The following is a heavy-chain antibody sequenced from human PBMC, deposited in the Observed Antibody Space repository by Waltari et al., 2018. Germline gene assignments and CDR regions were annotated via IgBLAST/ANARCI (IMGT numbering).Heavy chain of an antibody. CDR2: INHSGST. D-gene: IGHD3-3*01. V-gene: IGHV4-34*01. CDR1: GGSFSGYY. CDR3: ARRLGVVIRTFDF. J-gene: IGHJ3*01. Sequence: QVQLQQWGAGLLKPSETLSRTCAVYGGSFSGYYWTWIRQPPGKGLEWIGEINHSGSTNANPSLKSRVTTSVDSSKKQVSLKLRSVTAADTAVYYCARRLGVVIRTFDFWGPGTMVAVSS.